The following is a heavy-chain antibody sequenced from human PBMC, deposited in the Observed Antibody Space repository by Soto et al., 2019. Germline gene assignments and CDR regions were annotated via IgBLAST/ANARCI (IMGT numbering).Heavy chain of an antibody. Sequence: GGSLRLSCAASGFTFSSYAMHWVRQAPGKGLEWVAVISYDGSNKYYADSVKCRFTISRDNSKNTLYLQMNSLRAEDTAVYYCARVGWELHGMDVWGQGTTVTVSS. V-gene: IGHV3-30-3*01. D-gene: IGHD1-26*01. CDR1: GFTFSSYA. CDR3: ARVGWELHGMDV. J-gene: IGHJ6*02. CDR2: ISYDGSNK.